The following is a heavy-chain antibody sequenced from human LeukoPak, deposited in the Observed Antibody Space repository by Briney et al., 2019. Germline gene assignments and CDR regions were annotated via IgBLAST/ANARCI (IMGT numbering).Heavy chain of an antibody. D-gene: IGHD6-13*01. CDR2: INPNSGGT. CDR1: GYTFTGYY. V-gene: IGHV1-2*02. Sequence: GASVKVSCKASGYTFTGYYMRWVRQAPGQGLEWMGWINPNSGGTNYAQKFQGRVTMTRDTSISTAYVELSRLRSDDTAVYYCARTRRSSSRAAFDYWGQGTLVTVSS. J-gene: IGHJ4*02. CDR3: ARTRRSSSRAAFDY.